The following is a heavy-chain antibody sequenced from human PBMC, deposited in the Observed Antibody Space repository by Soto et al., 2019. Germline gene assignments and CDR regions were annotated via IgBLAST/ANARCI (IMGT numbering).Heavy chain of an antibody. V-gene: IGHV3-66*01. J-gene: IGHJ4*02. CDR1: GFTISSNY. CDR3: ARGSNSNNWKLFDY. Sequence: EVQLVESGGGXVXPGGSLRLSCAVTGFTISSNYMNWVRQAPXXGLEWVSVMYAAGSTYYEDSVKGRFNISRDNSKXTXXXXXXXLRGEDTAVYYCARGSNSNNWKLFDYWGQGTLVTVSS. CDR2: MYAAGST. D-gene: IGHD1-1*01.